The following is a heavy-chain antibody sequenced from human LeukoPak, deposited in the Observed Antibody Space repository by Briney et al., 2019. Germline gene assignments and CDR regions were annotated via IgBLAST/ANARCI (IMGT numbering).Heavy chain of an antibody. CDR1: GGSFSGYQ. CDR2: IDHSGSS. J-gene: IGHJ4*02. V-gene: IGHV4-34*01. Sequence: SATLSLTCAVYGGSFSGYQWSWIRQSPGKGLEWIGKIDHSGSSNYSPSLRSRVTISVHTSRSQFSLKLKYVTAADTAVYYCARAYSSGWSAPHYYFDYWGQGTLVTVSS. D-gene: IGHD6-19*01. CDR3: ARAYSSGWSAPHYYFDY.